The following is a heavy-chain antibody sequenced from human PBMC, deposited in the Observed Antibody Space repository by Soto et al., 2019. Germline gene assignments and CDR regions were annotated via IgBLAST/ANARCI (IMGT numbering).Heavy chain of an antibody. Sequence: GASVKVSCKASGYTFTSYGISWVRQAPGQGLEWMGWISAYNGNTNYAQKLQGRVTMTTDTSTSTAYMELRSLRSDDTAVYYCARVPEGLASSSWLFDYWGQGTLVTVSS. J-gene: IGHJ4*02. V-gene: IGHV1-18*04. CDR1: GYTFTSYG. CDR3: ARVPEGLASSSWLFDY. CDR2: ISAYNGNT. D-gene: IGHD6-13*01.